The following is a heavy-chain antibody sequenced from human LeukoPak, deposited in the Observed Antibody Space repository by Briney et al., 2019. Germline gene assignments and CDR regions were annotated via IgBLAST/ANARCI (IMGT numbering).Heavy chain of an antibody. CDR2: IRSSGGTI. D-gene: IGHD7-27*01. CDR1: GFTFNSYE. J-gene: IGHJ4*02. V-gene: IGHV3-48*03. Sequence: GGSLRLSCAASGFTFNSYEMNWVRQAPGKGLEWVSYIRSSGGTIYYADSVKGRFTISRDNAKNSLYLQMNSLRAEDTAVYYCARDTNWGLDYWGQGTPATVSS. CDR3: ARDTNWGLDY.